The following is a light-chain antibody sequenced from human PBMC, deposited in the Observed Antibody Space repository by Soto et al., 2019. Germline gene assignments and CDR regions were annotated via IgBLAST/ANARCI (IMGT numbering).Light chain of an antibody. V-gene: IGKV1-5*03. J-gene: IGKJ1*01. CDR2: KAS. CDR3: QQSYSTPWT. Sequence: DIQMTQSPSTLSASVGDRVTITCRASQTIFSWLAWYQQKPGTPPKLLIYKASTLQSGVPSRFSGSGSGTDFTLTISSLQPEDFATYYCQQSYSTPWTFGQGTMVDVK. CDR1: QTIFSW.